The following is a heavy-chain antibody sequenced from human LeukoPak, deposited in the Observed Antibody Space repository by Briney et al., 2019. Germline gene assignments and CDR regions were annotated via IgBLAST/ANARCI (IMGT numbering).Heavy chain of an antibody. J-gene: IGHJ6*03. Sequence: ASVKLSCKASGGTFSSYAISWVRQAPGQGLEWMGGIIPIFGTANYAQKFHGRVTITADKSTSTAYMELSSLRSEDTAVYYCARGVQYYYMDVWGKGTTVTVSS. V-gene: IGHV1-69*06. D-gene: IGHD3-10*01. CDR3: ARGVQYYYMDV. CDR2: IIPIFGTA. CDR1: GGTFSSYA.